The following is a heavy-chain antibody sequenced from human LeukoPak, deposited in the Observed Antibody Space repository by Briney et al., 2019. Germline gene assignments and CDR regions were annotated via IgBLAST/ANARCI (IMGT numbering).Heavy chain of an antibody. J-gene: IGHJ5*02. D-gene: IGHD2-2*01. CDR1: GGSISSGGYY. V-gene: IGHV4-31*03. CDR3: TRGNVITVVPETWFDP. Sequence: PSQTLSLTCTVSGGSISSGGYYSSWIHQHPGEGLEWIGYIYYSGSTYYSPSLKSRLTISRDTSKNQFSLKMTSVTAADTAVYYCTRGNVITVVPETWFDPWGQGTLVTVSS. CDR2: IYYSGST.